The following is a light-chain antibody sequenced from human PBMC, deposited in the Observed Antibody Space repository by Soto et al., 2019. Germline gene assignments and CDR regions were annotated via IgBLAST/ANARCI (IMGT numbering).Light chain of an antibody. Sequence: QSVLTQPPSASGTPGQRVTISCSGSSSNIGSNTVNWYQQLPGTAPKLLIYSNNQRPSGVPDRFSGSKSGNTASLTISGLQAEDEADYYCSSYTSSRIRVFGGGTKLTVL. J-gene: IGLJ3*02. CDR2: SNN. CDR1: SSNIGSNT. V-gene: IGLV1-44*01. CDR3: SSYTSSRIRV.